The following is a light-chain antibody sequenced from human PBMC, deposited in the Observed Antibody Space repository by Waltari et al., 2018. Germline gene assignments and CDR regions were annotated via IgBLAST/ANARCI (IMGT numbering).Light chain of an antibody. Sequence: QSVLTQPPSVSAAPGLKVTISCSGSSSNIGGNSVSWYQQLPGTAPKLLIYDNSNHPAGIPYRSTVSKAGTSATLGITGLRTGDEADYYCGTWDSSLSAYVFGTGTKVTVL. V-gene: IGLV1-51*01. CDR1: SSNIGGNS. J-gene: IGLJ1*01. CDR3: GTWDSSLSAYV. CDR2: DNS.